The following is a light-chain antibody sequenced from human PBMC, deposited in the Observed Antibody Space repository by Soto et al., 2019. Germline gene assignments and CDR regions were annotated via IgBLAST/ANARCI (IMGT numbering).Light chain of an antibody. V-gene: IGKV1-39*01. Sequence: DIQMTQSPSSLSASVGDRVTITCRASQSISIYLNWYQHKPGKAPKLLIYGSSSLQSGVPSRFSGSGSGTDFSLTISSLQPEDFATYYCQQSYSTLRTFGQGTKVEVK. CDR2: GSS. J-gene: IGKJ1*01. CDR3: QQSYSTLRT. CDR1: QSISIY.